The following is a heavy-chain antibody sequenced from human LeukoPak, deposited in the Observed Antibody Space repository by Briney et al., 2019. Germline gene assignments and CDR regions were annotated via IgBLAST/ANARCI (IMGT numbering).Heavy chain of an antibody. D-gene: IGHD1-26*01. CDR2: INHSGST. J-gene: IGHJ4*02. CDR3: ASYSGSAGKGYCDY. CDR1: GGSFSGYY. V-gene: IGHV4-34*01. Sequence: SETLSLTCAVYGGSFSGYYWSWIRQPPGKGLEWIGEINHSGSTNYNPSLKSRVTISLDTSKNQFSLNLISVTAADTALYYCASYSGSAGKGYCDYWGQGTPVTVSS.